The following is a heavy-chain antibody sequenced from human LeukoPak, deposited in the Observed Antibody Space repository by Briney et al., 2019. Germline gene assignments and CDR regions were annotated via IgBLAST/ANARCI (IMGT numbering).Heavy chain of an antibody. D-gene: IGHD3-3*01. Sequence: SETLSLTCTVSGGSISNYYWSWIRQSAGKGLEWIGRIYSTGSTNYNPSLKSRVTMPVDTSKNQSSLKLNSVTAADTAVYYCAREIGITIFGFDPWGQGTLVTVSS. J-gene: IGHJ5*02. CDR2: IYSTGST. CDR3: AREIGITIFGFDP. CDR1: GGSISNYY. V-gene: IGHV4-4*07.